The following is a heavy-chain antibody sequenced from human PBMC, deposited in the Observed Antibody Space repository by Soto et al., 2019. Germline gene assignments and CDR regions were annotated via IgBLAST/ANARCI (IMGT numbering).Heavy chain of an antibody. Sequence: GGSLRLSCAASGFTFSTYWMNWVRQAPGKGLEWVANIKQDGSEKYYVDSVKGRFAISRDNAKDSLFLQMNNLRAEDTAVYYCVRDWSTFWGMDVWGQGTTVT. V-gene: IGHV3-7*01. CDR3: VRDWSTFWGMDV. J-gene: IGHJ6*02. CDR2: IKQDGSEK. CDR1: GFTFSTYW.